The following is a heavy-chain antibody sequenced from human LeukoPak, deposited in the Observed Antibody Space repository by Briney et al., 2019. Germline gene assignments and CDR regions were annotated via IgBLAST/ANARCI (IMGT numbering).Heavy chain of an antibody. CDR2: IKQDGSEK. V-gene: IGHV3-7*01. J-gene: IGHJ4*02. CDR1: GFTFSSFW. Sequence: GGSLRLSCAASGFTFSSFWMRWVRQAPGKGLELVANIKQDGSEKYYVDSVQGRFTISRDNAKNSLYLQMNSLRVEDTAVYYCARRIVGPSSGGDYWGQGTLVTVSS. CDR3: ARRIVGPSSGGDY. D-gene: IGHD1-26*01.